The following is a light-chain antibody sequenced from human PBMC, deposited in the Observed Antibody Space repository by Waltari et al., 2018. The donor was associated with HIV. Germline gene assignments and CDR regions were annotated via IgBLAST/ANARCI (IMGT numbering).Light chain of an antibody. V-gene: IGLV2-11*01. J-gene: IGLJ2*01. CDR2: AVT. CDR3: CSYAGSNTLV. Sequence: QSALTQPRSVSGSPGQSVTISCAGTSSDVGDYNYFSWYQQHPGKAPNLLIYAVTKPPSGVPDRFSGSRSGNPASLTISGLQAEDEADYYCCSYAGSNTLVFGGGTKLTVL. CDR1: SSDVGDYNY.